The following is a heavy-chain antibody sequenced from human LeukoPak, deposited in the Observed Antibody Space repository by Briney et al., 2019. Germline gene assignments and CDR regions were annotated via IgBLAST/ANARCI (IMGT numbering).Heavy chain of an antibody. CDR3: ARAVGSGSFQTYYYYMDV. CDR1: GGSISSYY. V-gene: IGHV4-4*07. D-gene: IGHD3-10*01. Sequence: PSETLSLTCTVSGGSISSYYWSWIRQPAGKGLEWIGRIYTSGSTNYNPSLKSRVTMSVDTSKNQFSLKLSSVTAADTPVYYCARAVGSGSFQTYYYYMDVWGKGTTVTISS. J-gene: IGHJ6*03. CDR2: IYTSGST.